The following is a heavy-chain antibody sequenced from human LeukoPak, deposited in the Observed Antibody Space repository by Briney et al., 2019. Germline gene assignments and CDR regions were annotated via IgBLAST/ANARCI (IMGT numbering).Heavy chain of an antibody. CDR3: ARQGYGGHSRGAADY. D-gene: IGHD4-23*01. Sequence: ASVKVSCKASGYTFTSYGISWVRQAPGQGLEWMGWISANNGNRNYALKLQDRVSMTTDTSTSTAYMELRSLRSDDTAVYYCARQGYGGHSRGAADYWGQGTLVTVSS. CDR2: ISANNGNR. V-gene: IGHV1-18*01. J-gene: IGHJ4*02. CDR1: GYTFTSYG.